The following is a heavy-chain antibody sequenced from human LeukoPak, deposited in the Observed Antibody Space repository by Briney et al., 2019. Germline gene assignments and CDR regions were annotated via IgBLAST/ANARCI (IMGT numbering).Heavy chain of an antibody. Sequence: GGSLRLSCAVSGFTFSSYWMHWVRQAPGKGLVWVSRINSDGSSTIYADSVQGRFTVSRDNAKNTLYLQMNSLRAEDTAVYYCARVRGGEDGMDVWGQGTTVTVSS. J-gene: IGHJ6*02. CDR1: GFTFSSYW. CDR2: INSDGSST. CDR3: ARVRGGEDGMDV. D-gene: IGHD4-17*01. V-gene: IGHV3-74*01.